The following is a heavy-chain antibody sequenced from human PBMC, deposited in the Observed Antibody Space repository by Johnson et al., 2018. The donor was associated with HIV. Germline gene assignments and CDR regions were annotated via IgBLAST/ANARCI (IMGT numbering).Heavy chain of an antibody. J-gene: IGHJ3*02. CDR2: ISYDGSNK. CDR1: GFTFSSYA. Sequence: QVQLVESGGGLVQPGRSLRLSCAASGFTFSSYAIHWVRQAPGKGLEWVAIISYDGSNKYYADSVKGRFTISRDNSKNTLYLQMNSLRPEDTAVYYCARGGRGIVGTEGAFDIWGQGTMVTVSS. CDR3: ARGGRGIVGTEGAFDI. D-gene: IGHD1-26*01. V-gene: IGHV3-30*04.